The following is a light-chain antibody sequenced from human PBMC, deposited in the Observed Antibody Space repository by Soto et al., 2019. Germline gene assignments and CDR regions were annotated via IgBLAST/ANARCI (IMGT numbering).Light chain of an antibody. CDR2: DAS. Sequence: DIQMTQSPSSVSASVGDRVTITCRASQGIRSWLAWYQQKPGKAPKLLISDASSLRSGVPSRFSGSGSGTDFTLTISSLQPEDFAIYSCQHTNDFPLTFGGGTKVEIK. V-gene: IGKV1-12*01. CDR1: QGIRSW. J-gene: IGKJ4*01. CDR3: QHTNDFPLT.